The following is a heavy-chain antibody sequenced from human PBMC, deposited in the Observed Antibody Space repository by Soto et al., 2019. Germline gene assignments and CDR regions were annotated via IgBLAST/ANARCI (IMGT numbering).Heavy chain of an antibody. D-gene: IGHD3-22*01. CDR2: IIPIFGTA. CDR3: ARGHDSSGYYSYYYYYYGMDV. J-gene: IGHJ6*02. Sequence: ASVKVSCKASGGTFSSYAIGWVRQAPGQGLEWMGGIIPIFGTANYAQKFQGRVTITADESTGTAYMELSSLRSEDTAVYYCARGHDSSGYYSYYYYYYGMDVWGQGTTVTVSS. CDR1: GGTFSSYA. V-gene: IGHV1-69*13.